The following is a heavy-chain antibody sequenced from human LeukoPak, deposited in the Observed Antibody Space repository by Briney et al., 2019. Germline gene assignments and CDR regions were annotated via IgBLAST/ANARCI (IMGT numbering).Heavy chain of an antibody. CDR2: INPSGGST. D-gene: IGHD3-22*01. Sequence: GASVKVSCKASGYTFTSYYMHWVRQAPGQGLEWMGIINPSGGSTSYAQKFQGRVTMTRDTSTSTVYMELGSLRSEDTAVYYCARVAAYYYDSSGYSHDAFDIWGQGTMVTVSS. CDR3: ARVAAYYYDSSGYSHDAFDI. J-gene: IGHJ3*02. CDR1: GYTFTSYY. V-gene: IGHV1-46*01.